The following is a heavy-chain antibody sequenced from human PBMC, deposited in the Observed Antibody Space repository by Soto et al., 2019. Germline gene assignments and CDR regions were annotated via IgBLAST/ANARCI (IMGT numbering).Heavy chain of an antibody. J-gene: IGHJ5*02. D-gene: IGHD3-22*01. V-gene: IGHV4-34*01. CDR3: ASLYYYDSSVNWFDP. Sequence: SETLSLTCAVYGGSFSGYYWSWIRQPPGKGLEWIGEINHSGSTNYNPSLKSRVTISVDTSKNQFSLKLSSVTAADTAVYYCASLYYYDSSVNWFDPWGQGTLVTVSS. CDR1: GGSFSGYY. CDR2: INHSGST.